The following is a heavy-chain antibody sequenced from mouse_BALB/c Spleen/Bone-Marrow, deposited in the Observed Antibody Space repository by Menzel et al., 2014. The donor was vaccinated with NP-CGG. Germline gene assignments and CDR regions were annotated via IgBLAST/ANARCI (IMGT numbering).Heavy chain of an antibody. V-gene: IGHV1S81*02. CDR2: INPNNGGT. D-gene: IGHD1-2*01. J-gene: IGHJ2*01. Sequence: HVQLQQSGAELVKPGTSVKLSCKASGYTFTSHYIYWVKQRPGQGLKWIGEINPNNGGTNFNEKFKSKATLTVDKSSSTAYMQLSSLTFEDSAVYYCTRLSLLRGYFDYWGQGTTLTVSS. CDR1: GYTFTSHY. CDR3: TRLSLLRGYFDY.